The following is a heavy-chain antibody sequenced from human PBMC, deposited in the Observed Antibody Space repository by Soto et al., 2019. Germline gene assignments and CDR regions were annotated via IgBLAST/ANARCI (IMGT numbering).Heavy chain of an antibody. CDR2: ILPFFGTA. Sequence: QVHLVQSGAEVKKPGSSVKVSCKYSGGTFRTESINWVRQAPGQGLEWMGGILPFFGTADYAPRFQGRVTITADGARTTAYMELSSLTSQDTAVYFCVRGHEYGGNSDDFDVWGQGTMVTVSS. CDR1: GGTFRTES. CDR3: VRGHEYGGNSDDFDV. D-gene: IGHD4-17*01. V-gene: IGHV1-69*13. J-gene: IGHJ3*01.